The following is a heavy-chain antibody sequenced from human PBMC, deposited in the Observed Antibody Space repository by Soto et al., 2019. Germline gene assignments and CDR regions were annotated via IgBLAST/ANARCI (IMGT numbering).Heavy chain of an antibody. CDR3: ARDAPYYYDSSGYYPSSSFAFDI. V-gene: IGHV3-48*03. Sequence: HPGGSLRLSCAASGFTFSSYEMNWVRQAPGEGLEWVSYISSSGSTIYYADSVKGRFTISRDNAKNSLYLQMNSLRAEDTAVYYCARDAPYYYDSSGYYPSSSFAFDIWGQGTMVTVSS. J-gene: IGHJ3*02. CDR1: GFTFSSYE. CDR2: ISSSGSTI. D-gene: IGHD3-22*01.